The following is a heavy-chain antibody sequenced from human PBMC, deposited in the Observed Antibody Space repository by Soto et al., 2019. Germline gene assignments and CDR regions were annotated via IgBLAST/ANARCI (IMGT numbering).Heavy chain of an antibody. CDR3: ARESSGYSYGFDY. D-gene: IGHD5-18*01. J-gene: IGHJ4*02. CDR2: IIPIFGTA. CDR1: GGTFSSYA. V-gene: IGHV1-69*13. Sequence: SVKVSCKASGGTFSSYAISWVLQAPGQGLEWMGGIIPIFGTANYAQKFQGRVTITADESTSTAYMELSSLRSEDTAVYYCARESSGYSYGFDYWGQGTLVTVSS.